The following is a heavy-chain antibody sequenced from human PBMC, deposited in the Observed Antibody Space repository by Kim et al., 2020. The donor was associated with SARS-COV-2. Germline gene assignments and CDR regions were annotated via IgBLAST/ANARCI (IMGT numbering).Heavy chain of an antibody. J-gene: IGHJ4*02. CDR3: ARDIVARAGFDY. D-gene: IGHD5-12*01. V-gene: IGHV1-3*01. CDR1: GYTFTSYA. CDR2: INAGNGNT. Sequence: ASVKVSCKASGYTFTSYAMHWVRQAPGQRLEWMGWINAGNGNTKYSQKFQGRVTITRDTSASTAYMELSSLRSEDTAVYYCARDIVARAGFDYWGQGTLVTVSS.